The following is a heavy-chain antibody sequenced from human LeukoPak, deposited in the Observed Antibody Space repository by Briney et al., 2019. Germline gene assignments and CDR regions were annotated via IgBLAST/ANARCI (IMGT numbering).Heavy chain of an antibody. CDR3: ARESIAAAGTTYFDY. CDR2: ISAYNGNT. V-gene: IGHV1-18*01. CDR1: GYTFTSYG. J-gene: IGHJ4*02. D-gene: IGHD6-13*01. Sequence: ASVKVSCKASGYTFTSYGISWVRQAPGQGLEWMGWISAYNGNTNYAQKLQGRVTMTTDTSTSTAYMELRSLRSDDTAVYYCARESIAAAGTTYFDYWGQGTLVTVSS.